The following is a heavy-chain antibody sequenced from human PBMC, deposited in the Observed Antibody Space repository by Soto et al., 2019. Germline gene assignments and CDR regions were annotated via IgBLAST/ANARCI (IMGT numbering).Heavy chain of an antibody. CDR2: INSDGSST. J-gene: IGHJ4*02. CDR1: GFTFSSYW. CDR3: ARDEAAQYYFDY. Sequence: PGGSLRLSCAASGFTFSSYWMHWVRQAPGKGLVWVSRINSDGSSTSYADYVKGRFTISRDNAKNTLYLQMNSLRAEDTAVYYCARDEAAQYYFDYWGQGTLVTVSS. V-gene: IGHV3-74*01. D-gene: IGHD6-13*01.